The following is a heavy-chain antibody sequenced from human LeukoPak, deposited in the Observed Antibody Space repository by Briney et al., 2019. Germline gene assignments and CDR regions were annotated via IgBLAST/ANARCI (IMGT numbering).Heavy chain of an antibody. CDR1: GYTFTSYD. CDR2: MNPNSGNT. V-gene: IGHV1-8*01. Sequence: GASVKVSCKASGYTFTSYDINWVRQATGQGLEWMGWMNPNSGNTGYAQKFQGRVTMTRNTPISTAYMELSSLRSEDPAVYYCAKQTQGLVRYYYYGMDVWGQGTTVTVSS. J-gene: IGHJ6*02. D-gene: IGHD6-19*01. CDR3: AKQTQGLVRYYYYGMDV.